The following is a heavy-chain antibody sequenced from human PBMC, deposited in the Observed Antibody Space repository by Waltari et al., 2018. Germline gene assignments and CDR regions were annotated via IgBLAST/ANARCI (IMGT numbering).Heavy chain of an antibody. V-gene: IGHV4-39*01. CDR2: ANDRRTT. CDR3: ATQSVLTSFGSAHPTWFDS. D-gene: IGHD3-9*01. CDR1: GGSINSTAFY. J-gene: IGHJ5*01. Sequence: HLQLQESGPGLVKPSGTLSLTCSVSGGSINSTAFYWGWIRQPPGKGLEWIATANDRRTTYFTPSLRGRVTISVDTSRRQFSLKRTSVTAADTAVYYCATQSVLTSFGSAHPTWFDSWGQGTPVTVSS.